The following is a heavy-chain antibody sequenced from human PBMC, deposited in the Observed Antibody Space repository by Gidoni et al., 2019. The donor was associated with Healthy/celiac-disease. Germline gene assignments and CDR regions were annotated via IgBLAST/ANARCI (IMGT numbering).Heavy chain of an antibody. V-gene: IGHV1-46*01. D-gene: IGHD3-16*01. CDR3: ARDQGGWFDP. Sequence: QVQLVQSGAEVKKPGASVKVSCKASGYTCTSYYMPWVRQAPGQGLEWMGIINPSGCSTSYAQKFQGRVTMTRDTSTSTVYMELSSLRSEDTAVYYCARDQGGWFDPWGQGTLVTVSS. J-gene: IGHJ5*02. CDR1: GYTCTSYY. CDR2: INPSGCST.